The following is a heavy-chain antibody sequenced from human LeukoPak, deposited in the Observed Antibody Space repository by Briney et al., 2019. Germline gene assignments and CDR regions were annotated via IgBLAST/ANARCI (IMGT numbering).Heavy chain of an antibody. V-gene: IGHV1-18*01. J-gene: IGHJ5*02. CDR3: AKDWHILTGRNCFDP. CDR1: GYTFNNYG. D-gene: IGHD3-9*01. CDR2: VTSYNGDT. Sequence: GASVKVSCKASGYTFNNYGISWVRQAPGQGREWMGWVTSYNGDTNYAQKFQGRVTMSTDTSTSTAYMELRSLRFDDTDIYYCAKDWHILTGRNCFDPWGQGTLVTVSS.